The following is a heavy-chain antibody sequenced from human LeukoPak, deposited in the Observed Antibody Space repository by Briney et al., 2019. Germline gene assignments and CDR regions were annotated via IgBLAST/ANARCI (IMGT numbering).Heavy chain of an antibody. D-gene: IGHD4-23*01. CDR2: ISYDGSNK. Sequence: GRSLRLSCAASGFTFSSYGMHWVRQAPGKGLEWVAVISYDGSNKYYADSVKGRFTISRDNSKNTLYLQMNSLRAEDTAVYYCAKGLSGGGQRGYFDYWGQGILVTVSS. J-gene: IGHJ4*02. V-gene: IGHV3-30*18. CDR1: GFTFSSYG. CDR3: AKGLSGGGQRGYFDY.